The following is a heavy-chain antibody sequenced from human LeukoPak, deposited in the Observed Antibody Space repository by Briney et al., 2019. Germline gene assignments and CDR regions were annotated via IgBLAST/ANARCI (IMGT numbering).Heavy chain of an antibody. V-gene: IGHV4-39*01. CDR2: IHYSGST. J-gene: IGHJ4*02. CDR3: ARGLGRDEDYVWGSYRSPFDY. CDR1: GGSISSSNYY. D-gene: IGHD3-16*02. Sequence: PSETLSLTCTVSGGSISSSNYYWGWIRQPPGKGLEWIGSIHYSGSTYYNPSLESRVTISVDTSKNQFSLKLSSVTAADTAVYYCARGLGRDEDYVWGSYRSPFDYWGQGTLVTVSS.